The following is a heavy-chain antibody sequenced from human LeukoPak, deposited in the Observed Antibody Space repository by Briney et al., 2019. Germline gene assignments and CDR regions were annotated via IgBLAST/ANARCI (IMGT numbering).Heavy chain of an antibody. Sequence: GGSLRLSCAASGFTFSSYSMNWVRQAPGKGLEWVSSISSSSSYIYYADSVKGRFTISRDNAKNSLYLQMNSLRAEDTAVYYCAGDQNLLSSFYYYGMDVWGQGTTVTVSS. V-gene: IGHV3-21*01. D-gene: IGHD2-2*01. J-gene: IGHJ6*02. CDR3: AGDQNLLSSFYYYGMDV. CDR1: GFTFSSYS. CDR2: ISSSSSYI.